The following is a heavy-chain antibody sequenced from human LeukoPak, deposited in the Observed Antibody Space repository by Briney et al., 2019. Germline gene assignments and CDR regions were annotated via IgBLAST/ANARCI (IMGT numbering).Heavy chain of an antibody. CDR2: ISGSGSSI. Sequence: GGSLRLSCIASGFTFSNYAMGWVRQAPGKGLEWVSSISGSGSSIFYADSVKGRFTTSRDNSKKTLYLQMNSLRAEDTAVYYCAREGDGIFGVVTHYYMDVWGKGTTVTVSS. J-gene: IGHJ6*03. CDR3: AREGDGIFGVVTHYYMDV. V-gene: IGHV3-23*01. CDR1: GFTFSNYA. D-gene: IGHD3-3*01.